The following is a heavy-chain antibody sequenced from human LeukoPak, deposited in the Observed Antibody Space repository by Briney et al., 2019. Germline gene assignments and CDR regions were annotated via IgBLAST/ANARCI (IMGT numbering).Heavy chain of an antibody. Sequence: ASVKVSCKAYGFTFTSYSFTWVRQAPGQGLEWMGWISAVNGNTSYAQNFQGRLTMTTDTSTTTAYMELRSLRSDDTAVYYCARDGYYDILTGYYGYYYYGMDVWGQGTTVTVSS. CDR2: ISAVNGNT. V-gene: IGHV1-18*01. D-gene: IGHD3-9*01. CDR3: ARDGYYDILTGYYGYYYYGMDV. CDR1: GFTFTSYS. J-gene: IGHJ6*02.